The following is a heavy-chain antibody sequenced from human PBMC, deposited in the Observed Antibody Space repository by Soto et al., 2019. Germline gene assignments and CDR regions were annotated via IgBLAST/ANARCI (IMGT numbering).Heavy chain of an antibody. CDR1: GDSISSTSYY. V-gene: IGHV4-39*07. Sequence: SETLSLTCTVSGDSISSTSYYWAWIRQPPGKGQEKIGSIYYSGTTNYNPSLKSRVTISVDTSKNQFSLKLSSVTAADTAVYYCARGVVKRSRGVIWTKGWFDPWGQGTLVTVSS. CDR3: ARGVVKRSRGVIWTKGWFDP. J-gene: IGHJ5*02. D-gene: IGHD3-10*01. CDR2: IYYSGTT.